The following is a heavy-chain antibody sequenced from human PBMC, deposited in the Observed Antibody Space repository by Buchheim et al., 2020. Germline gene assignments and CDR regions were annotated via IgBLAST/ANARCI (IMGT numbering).Heavy chain of an antibody. CDR1: GFTFSGCS. Sequence: EVQLLESGGHLVQPGGSLRLSCAASGFTFSGCSMSWVRQAPGKGLEWVSTSGISGATYDAESVVGRFTISRDDSKNTLFLPVTCLRAEDTAIYYCAKRVAVPGGTHYFDYWVQGTL. D-gene: IGHD3-10*01. CDR2: TSGISGAT. V-gene: IGHV3-23*01. J-gene: IGHJ4*02. CDR3: AKRVAVPGGTHYFDY.